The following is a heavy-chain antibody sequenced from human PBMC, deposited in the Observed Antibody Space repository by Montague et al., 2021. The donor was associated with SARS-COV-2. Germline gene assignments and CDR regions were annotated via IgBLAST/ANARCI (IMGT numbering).Heavy chain of an antibody. Sequence: PALVKPTQTLTLTCTFSGFSLSTSGMCVSWIRQPPGKALEWLARSDWDDEKYYSTSLKTRLTISKDTSKNQVVHTMTNMDPVDTATYYCARMDAGPTSYDYWGQGTLVTVSS. CDR2: SDWDDEK. CDR1: GFSLSTSGMC. J-gene: IGHJ4*02. CDR3: ARMDAGPTSYDY. D-gene: IGHD2-2*01. V-gene: IGHV2-70*11.